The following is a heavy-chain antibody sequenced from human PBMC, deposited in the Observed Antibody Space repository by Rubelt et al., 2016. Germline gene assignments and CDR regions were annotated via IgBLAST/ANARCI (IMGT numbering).Heavy chain of an antibody. D-gene: IGHD2/OR15-2a*01. CDR2: ISAYNGNP. J-gene: IGHJ4*02. V-gene: IGHV1-18*01. CDR1: G. Sequence: GISWMRQAPGQGLEWLGWISAYNGNPNYAQKLQGRITMTTDTSTSKAYMDLRSLRSDDTAVYFCARESPTWSSDYWGQGTLVTVSS. CDR3: ARESPTWSSDY.